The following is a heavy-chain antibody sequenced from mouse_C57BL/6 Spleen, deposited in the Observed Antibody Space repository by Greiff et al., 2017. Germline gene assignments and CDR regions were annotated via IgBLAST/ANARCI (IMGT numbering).Heavy chain of an antibody. CDR1: GYTFTDYY. J-gene: IGHJ2*01. Sequence: VQLQQSGAELVRPGASVKLSCKASGYTFTDYYINWVKQRPGQGLEWIARIYPGSGNTYYNEKFKGKATLTAEKSSSTAYMQLSSLTSEDSAVYFCARGGLSDYWGQGTTLTVSS. V-gene: IGHV1-76*01. D-gene: IGHD3-3*01. CDR3: ARGGLSDY. CDR2: IYPGSGNT.